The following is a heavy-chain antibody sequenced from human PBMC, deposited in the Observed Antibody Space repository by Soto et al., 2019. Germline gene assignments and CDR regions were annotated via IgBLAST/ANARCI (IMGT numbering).Heavy chain of an antibody. J-gene: IGHJ3*02. CDR3: ARDGKAIVVVTAIPAFDI. CDR1: GYTFTSYG. D-gene: IGHD2-21*02. Sequence: ASVKVSCKASGYTFTSYGISWVRRAPGQVLEWMGWISAYNGNTNYAQKLQGRVTMTTDTSTSTAYMELRSLRSDDTAVYYCARDGKAIVVVTAIPAFDIWGQGTMVTVSS. CDR2: ISAYNGNT. V-gene: IGHV1-18*01.